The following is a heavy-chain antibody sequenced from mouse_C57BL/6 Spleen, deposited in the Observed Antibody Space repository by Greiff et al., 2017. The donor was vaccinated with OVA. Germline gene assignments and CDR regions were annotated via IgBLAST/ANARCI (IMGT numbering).Heavy chain of an antibody. V-gene: IGHV1-53*01. CDR3: ARGFYYYGSLYAMDY. J-gene: IGHJ4*01. D-gene: IGHD1-1*01. CDR2: INPSNGGT. CDR1: GYTFTSYW. Sequence: QVHVKQPGTELVKPGASVKLSCKASGYTFTSYWMHWVKQRPGQGLEWIGNINPSNGGTNYNEKFKSKATLTVDKSSSTAYMQLSSLTSEDSAVYYCARGFYYYGSLYAMDYWGQGTSVTVSS.